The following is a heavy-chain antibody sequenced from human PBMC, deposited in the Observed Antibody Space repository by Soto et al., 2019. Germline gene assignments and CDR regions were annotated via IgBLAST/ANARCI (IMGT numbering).Heavy chain of an antibody. V-gene: IGHV3-33*01. J-gene: IGHJ3*02. CDR2: IWYDGSNK. Sequence: QVQLVESGGGVVQPGRSLRLSCAASGFTFSSYGMHWVRQAPGKGLEWVAVIWYDGSNKYYADSVKGRFTISRDNSKNTLYLQMNSLRAEDTAVYYCARPDIAAADNDAFDIWGQGTMVTVSS. CDR1: GFTFSSYG. CDR3: ARPDIAAADNDAFDI. D-gene: IGHD6-13*01.